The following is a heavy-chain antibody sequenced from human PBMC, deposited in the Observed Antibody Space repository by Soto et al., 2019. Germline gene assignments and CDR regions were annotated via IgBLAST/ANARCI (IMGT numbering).Heavy chain of an antibody. CDR1: GYTLTELS. Sequence: ASVNVYCKVSGYTLTELSMHWVRQAPGKGLEWMGGFDPEDGETIYAQKFQGRVTMTEDTSTDTAYMELSSLRSEDTAVYYCASFWGSPILRGSYAFDIWGQGTMVTVSS. V-gene: IGHV1-24*01. J-gene: IGHJ3*02. CDR2: FDPEDGET. CDR3: ASFWGSPILRGSYAFDI. D-gene: IGHD3-16*01.